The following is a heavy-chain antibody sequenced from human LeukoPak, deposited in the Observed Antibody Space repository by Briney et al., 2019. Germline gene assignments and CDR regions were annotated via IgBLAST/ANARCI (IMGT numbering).Heavy chain of an antibody. CDR1: GFTFSSYW. D-gene: IGHD2-15*01. Sequence: GGSLRLSCAASGFTFSSYWMSWVRQAPGKGLEWVANIKQDGSEKYYVDSVKGRFTISRDNAKNSLYLQMNSLRAEDTAVYYCARESCGGGSCYYYYGMDVWGQGTTVTVSS. V-gene: IGHV3-7*01. CDR3: ARESCGGGSCYYYYGMDV. J-gene: IGHJ6*02. CDR2: IKQDGSEK.